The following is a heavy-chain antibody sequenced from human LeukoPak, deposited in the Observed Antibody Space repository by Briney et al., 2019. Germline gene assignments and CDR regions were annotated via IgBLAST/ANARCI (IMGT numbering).Heavy chain of an antibody. D-gene: IGHD3-9*01. CDR1: GGSISGYY. J-gene: IGHJ6*03. Sequence: PSETLSLTCTVSGGSISGYYWSWIRQPPGKGLEWIGEINHSGSTNYNPSLKSRVTISVDTSKNQFSLKLSSVTAADTAVYYCARGRGGGAGLTGYRRGYYYYMDVWGKGTTVTVSS. CDR2: INHSGST. V-gene: IGHV4-34*01. CDR3: ARGRGGGAGLTGYRRGYYYYMDV.